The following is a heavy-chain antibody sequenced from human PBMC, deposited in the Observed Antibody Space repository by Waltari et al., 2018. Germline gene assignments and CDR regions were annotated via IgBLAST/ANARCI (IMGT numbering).Heavy chain of an antibody. V-gene: IGHV4-39*07. D-gene: IGHD1-26*01. CDR1: GASISTSPYY. CDR3: ARVSGGYPVGWIDP. CDR2: IYSAGYT. J-gene: IGHJ5*02. Sequence: QVQLQESGPGLVKPSEPLSLTCTVPGASISTSPYYWGWIRQPPGKGLEWIGNIYSAGYTYYDPSLKSRVTISVDTSKNQFSLKMSSVTAADTAIYYCARVSGGYPVGWIDPWGQGTVVTVSS.